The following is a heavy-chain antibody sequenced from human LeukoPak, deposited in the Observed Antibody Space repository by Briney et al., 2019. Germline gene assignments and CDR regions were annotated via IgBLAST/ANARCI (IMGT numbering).Heavy chain of an antibody. D-gene: IGHD6-13*01. CDR1: GFTFSSYS. CDR2: ISSSSSYI. V-gene: IGHV3-21*01. CDR3: ARDPRAAAVFDY. Sequence: GRSLRLSCAASGFTFSSYSMNWVRQAPGKGLEWVSSISSSSSYIYYADSVKGRFTISRDNAKNSLYLQMNSLRAEDTAVYYCARDPRAAAVFDYWGQGTLVTVSS. J-gene: IGHJ4*02.